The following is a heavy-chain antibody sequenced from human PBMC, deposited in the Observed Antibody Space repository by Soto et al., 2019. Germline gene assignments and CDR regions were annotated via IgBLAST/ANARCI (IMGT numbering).Heavy chain of an antibody. D-gene: IGHD2-2*02. CDR1: GYSISSSNW. J-gene: IGHJ6*02. CDR2: IYYSGST. V-gene: IGHV4-38-2*01. Sequence: SETLSLTCAVSGYSISSSNWWGWIRQPPGKGLEWIGSIYYSGSTYYNPSLKSRVTISVDTSKNQFSLKLSSVTAADTAVYYCARRNICRGTSCYNFTDVWGQGTTVTVSS. CDR3: ARRNICRGTSCYNFTDV.